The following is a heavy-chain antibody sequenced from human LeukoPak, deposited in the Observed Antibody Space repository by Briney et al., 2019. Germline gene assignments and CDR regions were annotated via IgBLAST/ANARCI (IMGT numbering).Heavy chain of an antibody. CDR2: IYHSGST. Sequence: SETLSLTCAVSGGSISSGGYSWSWSRQPPGKGLEWIGYIYHSGSTYYNPSLKSRVTISVDRSKNQFSLKLSSVTAADTAVYYCVSEPFGGDAFDISGQGTMVTVSS. V-gene: IGHV4-30-2*01. D-gene: IGHD3-16*01. CDR3: VSEPFGGDAFDI. J-gene: IGHJ3*02. CDR1: GGSISSGGYS.